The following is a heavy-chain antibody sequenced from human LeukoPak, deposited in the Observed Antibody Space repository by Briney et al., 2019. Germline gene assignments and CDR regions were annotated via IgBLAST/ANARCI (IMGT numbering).Heavy chain of an antibody. CDR1: GFTFDDYA. D-gene: IGHD6-6*01. Sequence: GGSLRLSCAASGFTFDDYAMHWVRQAPGKGLEWVSGISWNSGSIGYADSVKGRFTISRDNAKNSLYLQMNSLRAEDTALYYRIGSSSSGQPYWGQGTLVTVSS. V-gene: IGHV3-9*01. CDR2: ISWNSGSI. J-gene: IGHJ4*02. CDR3: IGSSSSGQPY.